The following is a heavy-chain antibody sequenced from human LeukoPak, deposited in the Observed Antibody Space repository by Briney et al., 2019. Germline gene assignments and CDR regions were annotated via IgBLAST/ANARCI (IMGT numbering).Heavy chain of an antibody. CDR3: ASVGGYYYDSRGYSVLDY. CDR2: IYHSGRT. Sequence: SQTLSLTCTVSGGSISSGGYYWSWIRQPPGKGVECIGYIYHSGRTYCNPSLKSRLTISEYTSKNQFSLKQNSVAADGAAVHFCASVGGYYYDSRGYSVLDYWGQGTLVTVSS. D-gene: IGHD3-22*01. J-gene: IGHJ4*02. CDR1: GGSISSGGYY. V-gene: IGHV4-30-2*05.